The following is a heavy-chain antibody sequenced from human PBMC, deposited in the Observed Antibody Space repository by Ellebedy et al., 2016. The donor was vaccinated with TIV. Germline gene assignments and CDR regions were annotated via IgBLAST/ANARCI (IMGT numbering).Heavy chain of an antibody. CDR2: IDPSDSYT. CDR3: ARQSYYYDSSGYYYGY. Sequence: GESLKISCKGSGYSFTSYWISWVRQMPGKGLEWMGRIDPSDSYTNYSPSFQGHVTISADKSISTAYLQWSSLKASDTAMYYCARQSYYYDSSGYYYGYWGQGTLVTVSS. D-gene: IGHD3-22*01. J-gene: IGHJ4*02. CDR1: GYSFTSYW. V-gene: IGHV5-10-1*01.